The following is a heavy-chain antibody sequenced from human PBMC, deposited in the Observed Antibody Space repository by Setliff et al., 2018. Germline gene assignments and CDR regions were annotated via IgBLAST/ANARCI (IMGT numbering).Heavy chain of an antibody. Sequence: SETLSLTCAVSGYSIRSGNYWGWIRQPPGKGLEWIGSISHSGSAYYNPSLKSRVTISLDMSKNQFSLKLSSVTAADTARYYCARGKSVTASNWFDPWGQGTLVTVSS. CDR2: ISHSGSA. CDR1: GYSIRSGNY. J-gene: IGHJ5*02. CDR3: ARGKSVTASNWFDP. V-gene: IGHV4-38-2*01. D-gene: IGHD5-18*01.